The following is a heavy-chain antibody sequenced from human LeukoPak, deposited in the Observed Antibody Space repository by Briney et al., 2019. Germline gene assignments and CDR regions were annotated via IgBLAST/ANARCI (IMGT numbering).Heavy chain of an antibody. CDR1: GGSISSYY. V-gene: IGHV4-59*01. CDR3: ARMGYYYDSSDY. J-gene: IGHJ4*02. D-gene: IGHD3-22*01. CDR2: IYYSGST. Sequence: SETLSLTCTVSGGSISSYYWSWIRQPPGKGLEWIGYIYYSGSTNYNPSLKSRVTISVDTSKNQFSLKLSSVTAADTAVYYCARMGYYYDSSDYWGQGTLVTVSP.